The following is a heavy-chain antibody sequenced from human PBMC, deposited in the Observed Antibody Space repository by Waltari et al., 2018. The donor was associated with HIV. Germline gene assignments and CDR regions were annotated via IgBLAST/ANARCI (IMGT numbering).Heavy chain of an antibody. Sequence: ESGGGVVQPGRSLRLSCAASGFTFNPYAMHWVRQAPGKGLEWVAVISWDGSNKHYADSVKGRCTISRDNSRNSLYLQMSSLRAEDTAVYYCGREGDYYDSSPFDYWGQGTLVTVSS. J-gene: IGHJ4*02. D-gene: IGHD3-22*01. V-gene: IGHV3-30-3*01. CDR1: GFTFNPYA. CDR3: GREGDYYDSSPFDY. CDR2: ISWDGSNK.